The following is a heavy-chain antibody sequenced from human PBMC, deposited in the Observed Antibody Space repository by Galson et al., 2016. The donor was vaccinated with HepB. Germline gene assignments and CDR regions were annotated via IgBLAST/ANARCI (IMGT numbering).Heavy chain of an antibody. CDR1: GFTFSDYY. V-gene: IGHV3-11*01. D-gene: IGHD6-13*01. J-gene: IGHJ4*02. CDR3: ARGDRHSSSWWGFDY. CDR2: ISSSGSYI. Sequence: LRLSCAASGFTFSDYYMNWIRQAPGEGLEWVSYISSSGSYIYYADSVKGRFTISRDNAKNSLYLQMDSLRAEDTAVYYCARGDRHSSSWWGFDYWGQGTLVTVAS.